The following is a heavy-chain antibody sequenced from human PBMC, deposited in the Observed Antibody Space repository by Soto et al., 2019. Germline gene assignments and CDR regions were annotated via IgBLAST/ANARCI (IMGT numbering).Heavy chain of an antibody. Sequence: GLDLEWLALIYWNDDKRYSPSLKSRLTITKDTSKNQVVLTMTNMDPVDTATYYCAHDFMVRGGTDYWGQGTLVTVSS. CDR3: AHDFMVRGGTDY. D-gene: IGHD3-10*01. CDR2: IYWNDDK. V-gene: IGHV2-5*01. J-gene: IGHJ4*02.